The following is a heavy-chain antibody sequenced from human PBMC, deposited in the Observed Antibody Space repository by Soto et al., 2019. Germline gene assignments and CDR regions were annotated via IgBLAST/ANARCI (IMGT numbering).Heavy chain of an antibody. CDR2: ISSSSSTI. Sequence: PGGSLRLSCAASGFTFSSYSMNWVRQSPGKGLEWVSYISSSSSTIYYADSVKGRFTISRDNAKNSLYLQMNSLRAEDTAVYFCAKEYYYDSSFDYWGQGVLVTVSS. D-gene: IGHD3-22*01. CDR3: AKEYYYDSSFDY. CDR1: GFTFSSYS. J-gene: IGHJ4*02. V-gene: IGHV3-48*01.